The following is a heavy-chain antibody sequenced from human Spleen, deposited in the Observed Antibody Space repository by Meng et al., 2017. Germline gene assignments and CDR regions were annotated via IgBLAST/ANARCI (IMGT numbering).Heavy chain of an antibody. CDR3: MGVGARDY. Sequence: GESLKISCAASGFTFDDYGMSWVRQAPGKGLEWVSGINWNGGSTGYADSVKSRFTISRDNAKNSLYLQMNSLRAEDTALYYCMGVGARDYWGQGTLVTVSS. J-gene: IGHJ4*02. CDR1: GFTFDDYG. V-gene: IGHV3-20*04. CDR2: INWNGGST. D-gene: IGHD1-26*01.